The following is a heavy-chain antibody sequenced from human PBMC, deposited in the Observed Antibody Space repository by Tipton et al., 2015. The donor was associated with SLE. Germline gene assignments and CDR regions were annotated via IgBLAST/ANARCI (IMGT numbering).Heavy chain of an antibody. CDR3: ARRAGGRATLIRSVYHFDS. J-gene: IGHJ5*01. D-gene: IGHD3-10*01. CDR1: GGSFSNYY. CDR2: INHTGNT. V-gene: IGHV4-34*01. Sequence: TLSLTCAVYGGSFSNYYWNWIRQSPGMGLEWVGEINHTGNTNYNHSLKSRVTISVDTPKNQFSVNLNSVTAADTAVYYCARRAGGRATLIRSVYHFDSWGQGTLVIVSS.